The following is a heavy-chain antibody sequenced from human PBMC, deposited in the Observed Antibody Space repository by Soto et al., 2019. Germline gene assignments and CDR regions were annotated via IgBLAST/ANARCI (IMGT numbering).Heavy chain of an antibody. J-gene: IGHJ4*02. Sequence: SETLSLTCFVSRYSINSGYYWDWIRQPPGKGLEWIGSIFHGGTTYYNPSLKSRLTISVDTSKNQFSLTLSSVTAADTAVYYCARNADSSSYYYHFEYWGQGSLVSVSS. CDR1: RYSINSGYY. V-gene: IGHV4-38-2*01. CDR3: ARNADSSSYYYHFEY. CDR2: IFHGGTT. D-gene: IGHD3-22*01.